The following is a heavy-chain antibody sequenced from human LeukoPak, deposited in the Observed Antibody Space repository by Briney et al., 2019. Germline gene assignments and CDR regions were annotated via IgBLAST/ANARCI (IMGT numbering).Heavy chain of an antibody. V-gene: IGHV3-21*01. J-gene: IGHJ5*02. D-gene: IGHD3-3*01. CDR3: ARVEESASFDP. CDR2: ISSSSSYI. Sequence: GGSLRLSCAASGFTFSSNAMNWVRQAPGKGLEWVSSISSSSSYIYYADSVKGRFTISRDNAKNSLYLQMNSLRAEDTAVYYCARVEESASFDPWGQGTLVTVSS. CDR1: GFTFSSNA.